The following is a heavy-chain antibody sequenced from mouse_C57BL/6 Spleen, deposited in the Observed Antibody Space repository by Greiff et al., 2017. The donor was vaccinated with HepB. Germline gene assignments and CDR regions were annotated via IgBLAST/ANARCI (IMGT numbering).Heavy chain of an antibody. J-gene: IGHJ3*01. CDR3: ARSSSGPFAY. Sequence: EVKLVESGGGLVKPGGSLKLSCAASGFTFSDYGMHWVRQAPEKGLEWVAYISSGSSTICYADTVKGRFTISRDNAKNTLFLQMTSLRSEDTAMYYCARSSSGPFAYWGQGTLVTVSA. CDR1: GFTFSDYG. V-gene: IGHV5-17*01. D-gene: IGHD3-2*02. CDR2: ISSGSSTI.